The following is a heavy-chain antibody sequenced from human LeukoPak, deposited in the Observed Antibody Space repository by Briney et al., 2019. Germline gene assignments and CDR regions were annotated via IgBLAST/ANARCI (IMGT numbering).Heavy chain of an antibody. CDR3: ARIGVATITDFDY. CDR1: GFTFSSYA. Sequence: GGSLTLSCAASGFTFSSYAMSWVREAPARGLEWVSSLRGNGDTFYADSVKGRFTISRDNSKNTLYLQMNSLRAEDTAVYYCARIGVATITDFDYWGQGTLVTVSS. CDR2: LRGNGDT. J-gene: IGHJ4*02. D-gene: IGHD5-12*01. V-gene: IGHV3-23*01.